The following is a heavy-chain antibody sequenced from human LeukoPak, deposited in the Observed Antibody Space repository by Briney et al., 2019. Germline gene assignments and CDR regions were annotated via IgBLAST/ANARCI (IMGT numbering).Heavy chain of an antibody. V-gene: IGHV3-7*01. CDR1: GFRFSDYW. D-gene: IGHD2-15*01. Sequence: PGGSLRLSCEASGFRFSDYWMTWVRQAPGKGLEWVANIKEDGREKYYVDSVKGRFTLSKDNAKNSVYLQMNSLGAEDTAVYYCARGWGEKGYCRGGTCNNPQFDYWGQGIVVTVSS. J-gene: IGHJ4*02. CDR3: ARGWGEKGYCRGGTCNNPQFDY. CDR2: IKEDGREK.